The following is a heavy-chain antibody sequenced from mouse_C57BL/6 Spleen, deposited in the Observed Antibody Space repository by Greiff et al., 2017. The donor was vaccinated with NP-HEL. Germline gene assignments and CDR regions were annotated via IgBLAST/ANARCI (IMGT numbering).Heavy chain of an antibody. V-gene: IGHV1-82*01. Sequence: QVQLQQSGPELVKPGASVKISCKASGYAFSSSWMNWVKQRPGKGLEWIGRIYPGDGDTNYNGKFKGKATLTADKSSSTAYMQLSSLTSEDSAVYFCARDGLYAMDYWGQGTSVTVSS. CDR1: GYAFSSSW. J-gene: IGHJ4*01. CDR2: IYPGDGDT. D-gene: IGHD2-3*01. CDR3: ARDGLYAMDY.